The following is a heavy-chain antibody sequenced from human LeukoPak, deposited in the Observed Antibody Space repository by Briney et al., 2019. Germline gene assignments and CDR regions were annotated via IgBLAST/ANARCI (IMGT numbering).Heavy chain of an antibody. V-gene: IGHV1-8*03. D-gene: IGHD6-13*01. CDR1: GYTFTSYD. J-gene: IGHJ4*02. CDR3: ARGYSSWDHYDY. CDR2: MNPNSGNT. Sequence: ASVKVSRKASGYTFTSYDINWVRQATGQGLEWMGWMNPNSGNTGYAQKFQGRVTITRNTSISTAYMELSSLRSEDTAVYYCARGYSSWDHYDYWGQGTLVTVSS.